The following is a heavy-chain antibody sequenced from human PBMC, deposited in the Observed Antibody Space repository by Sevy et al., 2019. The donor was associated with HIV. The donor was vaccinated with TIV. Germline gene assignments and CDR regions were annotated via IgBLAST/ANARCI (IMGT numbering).Heavy chain of an antibody. Sequence: GGSLRLSCAASGFSFSGYGMHWVRQVPGKGLEWVAIIWYDGSNKDFIDSVKGRFTISRDNSKNTVYLQMNSLRVEDTTVYDWARQGLAVAGIGYYFDYWGQGTLVTVSS. D-gene: IGHD6-19*01. CDR3: ARQGLAVAGIGYYFDY. V-gene: IGHV3-33*01. CDR1: GFSFSGYG. CDR2: IWYDGSNK. J-gene: IGHJ4*02.